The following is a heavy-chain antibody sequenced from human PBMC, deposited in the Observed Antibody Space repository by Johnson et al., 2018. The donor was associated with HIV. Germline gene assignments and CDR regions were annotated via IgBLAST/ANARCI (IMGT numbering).Heavy chain of an antibody. CDR3: AKIIGYSSGLEI. CDR2: ITCDGSEK. CDR1: GFTFSSSW. D-gene: IGHD6-19*01. J-gene: IGHJ3*02. V-gene: IGHV3-52*01. Sequence: VQLVESGGGVVQPGRSLRLSCVASGFTFSSSWMHWVCQAPEKGLEWVADITCDGSEKYYVDSVKGRLTLSRDNSKNTLYLQMNSLRAEDTAVYYCAKIIGYSSGLEIWGQGTMVTVSS.